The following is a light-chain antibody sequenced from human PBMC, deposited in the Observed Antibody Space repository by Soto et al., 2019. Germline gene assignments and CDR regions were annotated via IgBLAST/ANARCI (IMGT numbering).Light chain of an antibody. Sequence: DIQMTQSPSSLSASVGDRVTITCQASQDISDYLNWWQQKPGKAPKLLNYGASNLEAGVPSRFSGSGSGTVFTFTISSLRPDDFATYYCQHYNSYSEAFGQGTKVELK. CDR2: GAS. CDR1: QDISDY. V-gene: IGKV1-33*01. J-gene: IGKJ1*01. CDR3: QHYNSYSEA.